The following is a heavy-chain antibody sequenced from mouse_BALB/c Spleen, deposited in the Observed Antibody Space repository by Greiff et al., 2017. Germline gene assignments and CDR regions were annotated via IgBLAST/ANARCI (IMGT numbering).Heavy chain of an antibody. CDR1: GYTFTSYW. Sequence: VKLQQPGAELVKPGASVKLSCKASGYTFTSYWMHWVKQRPGQGLEWIGEINPSNGRTNYNEKFKSKATLTVDKSSSTAYMQLSSLTSEDSAVYYCASSEGDYWGQGTSVTVSS. CDR2: INPSNGRT. J-gene: IGHJ4*01. D-gene: IGHD3-1*01. CDR3: ASSEGDY. V-gene: IGHV1S81*02.